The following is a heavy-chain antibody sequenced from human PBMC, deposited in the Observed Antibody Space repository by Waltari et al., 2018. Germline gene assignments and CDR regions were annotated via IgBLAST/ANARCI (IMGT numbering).Heavy chain of an antibody. CDR1: GFTFSSYA. CDR2: IRGSVGST. D-gene: IGHD3-22*01. J-gene: IGHJ3*02. Sequence: EVQLLESGGGLVQPGGSLRLSCAASGFTFSSYAMSWVRQAPGKGLEWVSAIRGSVGSTYYADSVKGRFTISRDNSKNTLYLQMNSLRAEDTAVYYCAKYHYDSSGYYHDDAFDIWGQGTMVTVSS. V-gene: IGHV3-23*01. CDR3: AKYHYDSSGYYHDDAFDI.